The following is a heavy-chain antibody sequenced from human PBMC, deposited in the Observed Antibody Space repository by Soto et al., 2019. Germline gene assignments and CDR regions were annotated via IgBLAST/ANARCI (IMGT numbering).Heavy chain of an antibody. CDR1: GGSISRYD. D-gene: IGHD3-3*01. CDR2: IFSSGST. Sequence: PSETLSLTCTVSGGSISRYDWSWIRQAPGRGLEWIGNIFSSGSTNYNPSLKSRVAISVDTSKNQVSLKLNAVTTADTAVYYCAREYYDFWSVTYSYYGLDVWGQGTTVTVSS. CDR3: AREYYDFWSVTYSYYGLDV. J-gene: IGHJ6*02. V-gene: IGHV4-59*01.